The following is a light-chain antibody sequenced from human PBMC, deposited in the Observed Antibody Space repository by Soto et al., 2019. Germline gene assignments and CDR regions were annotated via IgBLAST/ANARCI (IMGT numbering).Light chain of an antibody. CDR1: QSISDT. Sequence: EKVIAQSPGPLSVSPGGRASLSFRASQSISDTLAWYQQKPGQAPRLLIYGASTRATGIPARFSGSGSGTEFTLTISSLQSEDFAVYYCQQYNNWPWTFGQGTKVDIK. CDR2: GAS. CDR3: QQYNNWPWT. J-gene: IGKJ1*01. V-gene: IGKV3-15*01.